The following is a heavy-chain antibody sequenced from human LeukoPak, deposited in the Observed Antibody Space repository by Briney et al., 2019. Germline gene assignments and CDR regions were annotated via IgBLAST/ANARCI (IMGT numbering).Heavy chain of an antibody. CDR3: ARDFGYSYGYGYFDY. Sequence: ASVKVSCKASGGTFSSYAISWVRQAPGQGLERMGRIIPILGIANYAQKFQGRVTITADKSTSTAYMELSSLRSEDTAVYYCARDFGYSYGYGYFDYWGQGTLVTVSS. V-gene: IGHV1-69*04. D-gene: IGHD5-18*01. CDR2: IIPILGIA. CDR1: GGTFSSYA. J-gene: IGHJ4*02.